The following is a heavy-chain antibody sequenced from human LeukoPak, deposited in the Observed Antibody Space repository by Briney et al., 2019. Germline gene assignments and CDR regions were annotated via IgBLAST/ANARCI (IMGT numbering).Heavy chain of an antibody. CDR3: ARKKRVDTDSIMVYYYYAMDV. Sequence: GGSLRLSCAASGFTFSSYSMNWVRQAPGKGLEWVSYISSSSSTIYYADSVKGRFTISRDNAKNSLYLQMNSLRDEDTAVYYCARKKRVDTDSIMVYYYYAMDVWGQGTTVIVSS. CDR2: ISSSSSTI. D-gene: IGHD5-18*01. J-gene: IGHJ6*02. V-gene: IGHV3-48*02. CDR1: GFTFSSYS.